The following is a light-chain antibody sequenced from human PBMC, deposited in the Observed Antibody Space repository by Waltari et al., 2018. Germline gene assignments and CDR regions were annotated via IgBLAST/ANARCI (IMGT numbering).Light chain of an antibody. CDR2: GAS. V-gene: IGKV3-20*01. CDR3: QHYGRSPRVA. J-gene: IGKJ4*01. CDR1: QSVRINY. Sequence: EIVLTQSPGTLSLSPGERASVSCSASQSVRINYLAWYQQKPGQAPRLLIYGASGRATDIPDRFTASGSGTDFTLTISRLEPEDFAVYYCQHYGRSPRVAFGGGTKVEIK.